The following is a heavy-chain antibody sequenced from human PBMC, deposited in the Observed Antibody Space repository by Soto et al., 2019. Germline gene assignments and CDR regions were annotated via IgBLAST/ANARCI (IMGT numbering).Heavy chain of an antibody. D-gene: IGHD1-1*01. Sequence: QVQLVQSGAEVRKPGSSVNVSCKASGTSFTSYGIHWVRQAPGQGLEWMGGFVPMFSSSNYAQKFQDRLTIVADESTNTAYMELSSLRADDSDIYYCARTGGTYYFDHWGQGTLVTVSS. J-gene: IGHJ4*02. CDR2: FVPMFSSS. CDR1: GTSFTSYG. V-gene: IGHV1-69*01. CDR3: ARTGGTYYFDH.